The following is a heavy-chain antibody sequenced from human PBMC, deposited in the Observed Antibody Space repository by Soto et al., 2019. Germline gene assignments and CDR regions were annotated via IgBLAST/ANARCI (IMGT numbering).Heavy chain of an antibody. D-gene: IGHD3-22*01. CDR3: ARDYYDSSGYYNDAFDI. CDR2: ISAYNGNT. V-gene: IGHV1-18*04. Sequence: ASVKVSCKASGYTFTSYGISWGRQAPGQGLEWMGWISAYNGNTNYAQKLQGRVTMTTDTSTSTAYMELRSLRSDGTAVYYCARDYYDSSGYYNDAFDIWGQGTMVTVSS. CDR1: GYTFTSYG. J-gene: IGHJ3*02.